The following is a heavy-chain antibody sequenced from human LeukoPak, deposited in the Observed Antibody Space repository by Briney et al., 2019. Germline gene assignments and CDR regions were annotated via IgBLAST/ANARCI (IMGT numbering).Heavy chain of an antibody. CDR2: IYFSGST. J-gene: IGHJ4*02. CDR1: GGSISTYY. V-gene: IGHV4-59*01. D-gene: IGHD6-19*01. CDR3: ARAADRQWLVPFDY. Sequence: NPSETLSLTCTVSGGSISTYYWTWIRQPPGKGLEWIGYIYFSGSTNYNPSLKSRVTISVDTSKNQFSLNLTSVTAADTAVYYCARAADRQWLVPFDYWGQGTLVSVSS.